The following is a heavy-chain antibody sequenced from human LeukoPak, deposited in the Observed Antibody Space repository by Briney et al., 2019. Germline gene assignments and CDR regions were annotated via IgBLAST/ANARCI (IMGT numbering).Heavy chain of an antibody. V-gene: IGHV4-59*01. CDR2: IYYSGST. CDR3: ARGQPIAAAGIPFDY. D-gene: IGHD6-13*01. Sequence: SETLSPTCTVSGGSISSYYWSWIRQPPGKGLEWIGYIYYSGSTNYNPSLKSRVTISVDTSKNQFSPKLSSVTAADTAVYYCARGQPIAAAGIPFDYWGQGTLVTVSS. CDR1: GGSISSYY. J-gene: IGHJ4*02.